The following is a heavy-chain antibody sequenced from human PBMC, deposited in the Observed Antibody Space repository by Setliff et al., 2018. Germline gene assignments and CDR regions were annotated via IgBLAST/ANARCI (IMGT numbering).Heavy chain of an antibody. CDR1: GYTFNDYI. J-gene: IGHJ4*02. D-gene: IGHD2-2*01. Sequence: ASVKVSCKASGYTFNDYIINWVRQAPGQGLEWMGWVSPNTGNTYSTQKFQGRVTLTTDTSTSIAYMEVKSLTSDDTAVYYCARLVRYCTRTSCRRTPGAEYWGQGTLVTVSS. CDR3: ARLVRYCTRTSCRRTPGAEY. V-gene: IGHV1-18*01. CDR2: VSPNTGNT.